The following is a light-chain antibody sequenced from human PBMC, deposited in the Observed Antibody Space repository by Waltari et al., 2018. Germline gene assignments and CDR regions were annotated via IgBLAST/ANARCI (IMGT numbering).Light chain of an antibody. CDR3: QQYASSPRT. J-gene: IGKJ1*01. Sequence: EIVLTQSPGTLSLSPGDRATLPCRASQSIRSTYLAWYQQKPGQAPRLLIYGASTRAAGIPDRFSGSGSGTGFTLTISRLEPEDFAVYYCQQYASSPRTFGQGTTVEIK. CDR2: GAS. V-gene: IGKV3-20*01. CDR1: QSIRSTY.